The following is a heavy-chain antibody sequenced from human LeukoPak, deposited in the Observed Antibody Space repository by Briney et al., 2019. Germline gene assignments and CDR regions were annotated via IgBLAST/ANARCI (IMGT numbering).Heavy chain of an antibody. CDR2: ISAYNGNT. Sequence: ASVKVSCKASGYTFTSYGISWVRQAPGQGLEWMGWISAYNGNTNYAQKLQGRVTMTTDTSTSTAYMELRSLRSDDTAVYYCARVRIAVAGTSGQADYWGQGTLATVSS. V-gene: IGHV1-18*01. CDR1: GYTFTSYG. CDR3: ARVRIAVAGTSGQADY. J-gene: IGHJ4*02. D-gene: IGHD6-19*01.